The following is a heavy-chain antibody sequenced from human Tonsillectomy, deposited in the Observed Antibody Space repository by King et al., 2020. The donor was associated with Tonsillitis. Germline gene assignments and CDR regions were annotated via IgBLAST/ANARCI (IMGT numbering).Heavy chain of an antibody. J-gene: IGHJ3*02. Sequence: VQLVESGGGLVQPGGSLRLSCAASGFTFSSYAMTWVRQAPGKGLEWVSGISGSGGSTYYADSVKGRFTISRDNSKNTLYLQMNSLRAEDTAVYYCAKAKGYYDSSGYYYPMYAFDIWGQGTMVTVSS. CDR2: ISGSGGST. CDR3: AKAKGYYDSSGYYYPMYAFDI. D-gene: IGHD3-22*01. V-gene: IGHV3-23*04. CDR1: GFTFSSYA.